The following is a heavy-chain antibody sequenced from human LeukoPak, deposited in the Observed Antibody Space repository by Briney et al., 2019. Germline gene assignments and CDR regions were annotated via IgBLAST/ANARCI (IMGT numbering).Heavy chain of an antibody. D-gene: IGHD6-6*01. CDR1: GGSISSGGYS. CDR2: IYHSGST. Sequence: PSETLSLTCTVSGGSISSGGYSWSWIRQPPGKGLEWIGYIYHSGSTYYNPSLKSRVTISVDRSKNQFSLKLSSVTAADTAVYYCARASIAARRANAFDIWGQGTMVTVSS. J-gene: IGHJ3*02. V-gene: IGHV4-30-2*01. CDR3: ARASIAARRANAFDI.